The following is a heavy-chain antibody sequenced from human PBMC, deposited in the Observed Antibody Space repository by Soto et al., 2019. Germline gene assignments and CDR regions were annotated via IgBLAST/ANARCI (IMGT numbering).Heavy chain of an antibody. J-gene: IGHJ5*02. Sequence: QLQLQESGPGLVKPSETLSLTCTVSGGSISSSSYYWGWIRQPPGKGLEWIGSIYYSGSTYYNPSLKSRVTISVDTSKNQFSLKLSSVTAADTAVYYCARTLYFDWLLGWFDPWGQGTLVTVSS. V-gene: IGHV4-39*01. CDR3: ARTLYFDWLLGWFDP. CDR2: IYYSGST. CDR1: GGSISSSSYY. D-gene: IGHD3-9*01.